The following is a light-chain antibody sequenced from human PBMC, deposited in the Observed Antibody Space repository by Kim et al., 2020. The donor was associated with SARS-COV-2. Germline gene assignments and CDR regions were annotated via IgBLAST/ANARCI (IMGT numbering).Light chain of an antibody. CDR3: QQYNKWPPRA. CDR1: QSVGSD. J-gene: IGKJ1*01. Sequence: IVMTQYPATLSLSPGERATLSCRASQSVGSDLAWYQHKPGQAPRLLIYGASTRATDIPARFSGSGSGTEFTLTINSLQSEDFAVYYCQQYNKWPPRAFGQGTKVDIK. V-gene: IGKV3-15*01. CDR2: GAS.